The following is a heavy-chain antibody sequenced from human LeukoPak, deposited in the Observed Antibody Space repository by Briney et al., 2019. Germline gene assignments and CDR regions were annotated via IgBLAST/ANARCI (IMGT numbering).Heavy chain of an antibody. CDR3: ARGRVAGSGAFDY. CDR1: GYSFTIYG. D-gene: IGHD6-19*01. Sequence: ASVKVSCKTSGYSFTIYGISWVRQAPGQGLEWMGWISAYNGDTNYAQTIQGRVTMTTDTSTSTAYMELRSLTSDDTAVYYCARGRVAGSGAFDYWGQGTLVTVSS. CDR2: ISAYNGDT. V-gene: IGHV1-18*01. J-gene: IGHJ4*02.